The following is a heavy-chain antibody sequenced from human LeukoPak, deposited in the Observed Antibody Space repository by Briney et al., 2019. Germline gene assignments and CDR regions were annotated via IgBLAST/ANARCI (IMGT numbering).Heavy chain of an antibody. Sequence: TGGSLRLSCAASGXTFSSYEMNWVRQAPGKGLEWVSYISSSGSTIYYADSVKGRFTISRDNAKNSLYLQMNSLRAEDTAVYYCARVGTSSSGYVDNWFDPWGQGTLVTVSS. D-gene: IGHD6-19*01. CDR2: ISSSGSTI. J-gene: IGHJ5*02. CDR3: ARVGTSSSGYVDNWFDP. CDR1: GXTFSSYE. V-gene: IGHV3-48*03.